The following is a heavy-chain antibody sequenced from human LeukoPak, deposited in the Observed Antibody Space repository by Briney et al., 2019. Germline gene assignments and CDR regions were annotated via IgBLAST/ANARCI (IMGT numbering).Heavy chain of an antibody. CDR2: IKQDGSEK. Sequence: GGSLRLSCAASGFTFSSYGMSWVRQAPGKGLEWVANIKQDGSEKYYVDSVKGRFTISRDNAKNSLYLQMNSLRAEDTAVYYCATSRVLDIWGQGTMVTVSS. CDR1: GFTFSSYG. CDR3: ATSRVLDI. V-gene: IGHV3-7*01. J-gene: IGHJ3*02.